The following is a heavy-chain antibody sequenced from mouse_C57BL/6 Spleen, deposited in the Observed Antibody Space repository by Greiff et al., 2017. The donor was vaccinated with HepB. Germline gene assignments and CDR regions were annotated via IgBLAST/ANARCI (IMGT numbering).Heavy chain of an antibody. CDR3: ARLPNWDWYFDV. CDR1: GFSLTSYG. V-gene: IGHV2-2*01. J-gene: IGHJ1*03. CDR2: IWSGGST. D-gene: IGHD4-1*02. Sequence: QVQLKQSGPGLVQPSQSLSITCTVSGFSLTSYGVHWVRQSPGKGLEWLGVIWSGGSTDYNAAFISRLSISKDNSKSQVFFKMNSLQADDTAIYYCARLPNWDWYFDVWGTGTTVTVSS.